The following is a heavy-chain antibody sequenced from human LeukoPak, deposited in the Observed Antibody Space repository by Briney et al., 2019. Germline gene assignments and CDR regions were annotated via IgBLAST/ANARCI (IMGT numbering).Heavy chain of an antibody. CDR1: GFSFSNYG. CDR2: IWYDGSNQ. V-gene: IGHV3-33*01. Sequence: PGGSLRLSCAASGFSFSNYGMHWVRQAPGKGLEWVAVIWYDGSNQYYADSVKGRFTISRDNAKNSLYLQMNSLRVEDTAVYYCARGGTYHGRLDCWGQGTLVTVSS. J-gene: IGHJ4*02. CDR3: ARGGTYHGRLDC. D-gene: IGHD1-26*01.